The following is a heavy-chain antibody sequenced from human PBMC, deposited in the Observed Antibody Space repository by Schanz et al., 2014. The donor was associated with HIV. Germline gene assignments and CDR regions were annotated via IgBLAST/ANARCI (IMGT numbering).Heavy chain of an antibody. Sequence: QVQLVESGGGVVQPGRSLTLSCATTGFPLRDYGMHWVRQVPGKGLEWVAVISHDGSKKYYADSVRGRITISRDNSKNTLYLQMTSLRADDTAVYYCARDRMVYAQAPLYYFDYWGQGTLVTVSS. CDR3: ARDRMVYAQAPLYYFDY. D-gene: IGHD2-8*01. CDR1: GFPLRDYG. CDR2: ISHDGSKK. V-gene: IGHV3-30*03. J-gene: IGHJ4*02.